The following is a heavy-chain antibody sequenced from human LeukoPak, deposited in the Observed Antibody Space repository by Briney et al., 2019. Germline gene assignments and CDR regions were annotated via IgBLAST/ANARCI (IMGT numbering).Heavy chain of an antibody. CDR3: ARDRYGDGSAHLDY. CDR1: GGTFSSYA. J-gene: IGHJ4*02. Sequence: ASVWVSCKASGGTFSSYAISWVRQAPGQGLEWMGWITPSGGTNYPQKFQGRVAITWDTSITTAYMDLSRLTSDDTAVYYCARDRYGDGSAHLDYWGQGALVNVSA. V-gene: IGHV1-2*02. D-gene: IGHD5-24*01. CDR2: ITPSGGT.